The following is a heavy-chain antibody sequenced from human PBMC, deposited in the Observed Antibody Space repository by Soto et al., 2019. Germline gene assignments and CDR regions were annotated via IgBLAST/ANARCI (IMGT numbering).Heavy chain of an antibody. J-gene: IGHJ4*02. D-gene: IGHD5-18*01. CDR1: GLTLSTSS. V-gene: IGHV3-21*01. CDR3: ARDYSYGSEIDY. Sequence: PGGSLRLSCAASGLTLSTSSMNWVRQAPGKGLEWVSSISSSSSYIYYADSVKGRFTISRDNAKNSLYLQMNSLRAEDTAVYYCARDYSYGSEIDYWGQGTLVTVSS. CDR2: ISSSSSYI.